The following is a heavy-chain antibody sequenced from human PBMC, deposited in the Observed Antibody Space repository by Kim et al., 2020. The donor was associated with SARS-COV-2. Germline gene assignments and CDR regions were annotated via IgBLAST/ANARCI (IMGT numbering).Heavy chain of an antibody. V-gene: IGHV4-31*03. Sequence: SETLSLTCSVSGGSIRSGGKFWTWIRQHPAKGLEWIGYISYSGNPHYSPTLRSRVSISLQTSENQFSLELTSVTAADTAVYECGRGQPLDYWGQGILVTV. D-gene: IGHD2-2*01. CDR3: GRGQPLDY. CDR2: ISYSGNP. CDR1: GGSIRSGGKF. J-gene: IGHJ4*02.